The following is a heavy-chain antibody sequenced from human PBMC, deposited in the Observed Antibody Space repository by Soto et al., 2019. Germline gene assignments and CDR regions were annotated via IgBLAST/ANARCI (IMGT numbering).Heavy chain of an antibody. D-gene: IGHD2-2*01. CDR1: GFTFSSYA. Sequence: PGGSLRLSCAASGFTFSSYAMSWVRQAPGKGLEWVSAISGSGGSTYYADSVKGRFTISRDNSKNTLYLQMNSLRAEDTAVYYCAKDSDIVVVPAAHSFDYWGQGTLVTVSS. V-gene: IGHV3-23*01. J-gene: IGHJ4*02. CDR3: AKDSDIVVVPAAHSFDY. CDR2: ISGSGGST.